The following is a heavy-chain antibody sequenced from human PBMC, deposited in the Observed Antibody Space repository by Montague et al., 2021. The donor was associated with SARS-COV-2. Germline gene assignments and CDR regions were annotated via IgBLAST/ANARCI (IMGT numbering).Heavy chain of an antibody. D-gene: IGHD5-24*01. CDR3: ASAQDGYSPPDY. CDR1: GFTFNDYA. V-gene: IGHV3-9*01. CDR2: ISWNSGNI. J-gene: IGHJ4*02. Sequence: SLRLSCAASGFTFNDYAMHWVRQAPGKGLEWVSGISWNSGNIAYADSVKGRFSISRDNAKNSLYLQMKGLRAEDTALYYCASAQDGYSPPDYWGQGTLVTVSS.